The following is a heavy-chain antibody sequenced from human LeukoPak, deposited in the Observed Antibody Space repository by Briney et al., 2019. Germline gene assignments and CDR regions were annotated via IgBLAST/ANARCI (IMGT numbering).Heavy chain of an antibody. CDR3: AKDRSRGRSGDYMDD. CDR2: MYYNGST. J-gene: IGHJ6*03. V-gene: IGHV4-59*01. Sequence: SETLSLTCTVSGGSISSYYWSWIRQPPGKGLEWIGYMYYNGSTDYNPSLKSRVTISVDTSKNQFSLRLSSVTAADTAVYYCAKDRSRGRSGDYMDDWGQGTTVTVSS. D-gene: IGHD6-19*01. CDR1: GGSISSYY.